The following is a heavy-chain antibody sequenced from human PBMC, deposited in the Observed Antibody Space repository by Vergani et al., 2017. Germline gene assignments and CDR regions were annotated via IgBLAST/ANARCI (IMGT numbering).Heavy chain of an antibody. J-gene: IGHJ5*02. CDR1: GFTFSSYS. CDR2: ISSISSYI. CDR3: ARGFRMIVVVTPVDP. D-gene: IGHD3-22*01. V-gene: IGHV3-21*01. Sequence: EVQLVESGGGLVKPGGSLRLSCAASGFTFSSYSMNWVRQAPGKGLEWVSSISSISSYIYYADSVKGRFTISRDNAKNSLYLQMNSLRAEDTAVYYCARGFRMIVVVTPVDPWGQGTLVTVSS.